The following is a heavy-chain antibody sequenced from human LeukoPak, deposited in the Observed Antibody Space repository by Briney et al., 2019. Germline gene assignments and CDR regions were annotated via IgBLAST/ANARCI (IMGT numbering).Heavy chain of an antibody. V-gene: IGHV3-23*01. CDR1: GFAFNNYV. CDR2: ISGSGDST. Sequence: GGSLRLSCAASGFAFNNYVMTWVRQAPGKGLDWFSAISGSGDSTYYADSVKGRFTISRDNAKNSLYLQMNSLRAEDTAVYYCAREDSYYYGSGSYPFDYWGQGTLVTVSS. CDR3: AREDSYYYGSGSYPFDY. J-gene: IGHJ4*02. D-gene: IGHD3-10*01.